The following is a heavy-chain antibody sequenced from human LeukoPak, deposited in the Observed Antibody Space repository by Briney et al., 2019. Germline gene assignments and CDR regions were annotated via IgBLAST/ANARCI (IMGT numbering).Heavy chain of an antibody. V-gene: IGHV1-69*06. CDR3: ARELREVVTASNYYYYYYMDV. Sequence: SVKVSCKASGGTFSSYAISWVRQAPGQGLEWMGGIIPIFGTANYAQKFQGRVTITADKSTSTAYMELSSLRSEDTAVYYCARELREVVTASNYYYYYYMDVWGEGTTVTVSS. D-gene: IGHD2-21*02. CDR2: IIPIFGTA. CDR1: GGTFSSYA. J-gene: IGHJ6*03.